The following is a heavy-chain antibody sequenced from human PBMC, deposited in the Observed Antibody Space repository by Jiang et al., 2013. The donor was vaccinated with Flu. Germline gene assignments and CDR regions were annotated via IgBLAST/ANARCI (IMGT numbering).Heavy chain of an antibody. Sequence: QLVESGGGLVQPGRSLRLSCTASGFTFGDYAMSWVRQAPGKGLEWVGFIRSKAYGGTTEYAASVKGRFTISRDDSKSIAYLQMNSLKTEDTAVYYCTRCVSGYSYGSDYWGQGTLVTVSS. CDR2: IRSKAYGGTT. D-gene: IGHD5-18*01. CDR3: TRCVSGYSYGSDY. V-gene: IGHV3-49*04. J-gene: IGHJ4*02. CDR1: GFTFGDYA.